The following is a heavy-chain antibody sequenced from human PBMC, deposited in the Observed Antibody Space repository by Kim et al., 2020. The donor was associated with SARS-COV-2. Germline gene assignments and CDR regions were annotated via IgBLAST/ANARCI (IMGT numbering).Heavy chain of an antibody. D-gene: IGHD6-19*01. J-gene: IGHJ5*02. CDR3: ARRSIAVANWFDP. V-gene: IGHV4-39*01. CDR1: GGSISSSSYY. CDR2: IYYSGST. Sequence: SETLSLTCTVSGGSISSSSYYWGWIRQPPGKGLEWIGSIYYSGSTYYNPSLKSRVTISVDTSKNQFSLKLSSVTAADTAVYYCARRSIAVANWFDPWGQGTLVTVSS.